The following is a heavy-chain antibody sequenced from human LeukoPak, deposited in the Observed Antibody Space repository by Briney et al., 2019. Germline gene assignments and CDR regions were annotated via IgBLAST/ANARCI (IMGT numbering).Heavy chain of an antibody. CDR3: ARDLGVGIAAAGDAFDI. Sequence: GGSLRLSCAASGFTFSSYSMNWVRQAPGKGLEWVSSISSSSSYIYYADSVKGRFTISRDNAKNSLYLQMNSLRAEDTAVYYCARDLGVGIAAAGDAFDIWGQGTMVTVSS. CDR2: ISSSSSYI. D-gene: IGHD6-13*01. V-gene: IGHV3-21*01. CDR1: GFTFSSYS. J-gene: IGHJ3*02.